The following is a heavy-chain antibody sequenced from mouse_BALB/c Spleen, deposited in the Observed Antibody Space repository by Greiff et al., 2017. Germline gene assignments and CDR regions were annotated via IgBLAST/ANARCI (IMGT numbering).Heavy chain of an antibody. CDR2: IDPETGGT. D-gene: IGHD1-1*01. CDR3: TRSRDYYGSSPYYFDY. V-gene: IGHV1-15*01. Sequence: VKLVESGAELVRPGASVTLSCKASGYTFTDYEMHWVKQTPVHGLEWIGAIDPETGGTAYNQKFKGKATLTADKSSSTAYMELRSLTSEDSAVYYCTRSRDYYGSSPYYFDYWGQGTTLTVSS. J-gene: IGHJ2*01. CDR1: GYTFTDYE.